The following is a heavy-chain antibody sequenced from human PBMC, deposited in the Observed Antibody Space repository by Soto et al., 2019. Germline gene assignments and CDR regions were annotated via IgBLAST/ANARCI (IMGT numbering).Heavy chain of an antibody. CDR2: MNPNSGNT. J-gene: IGHJ4*02. D-gene: IGHD3-3*01. V-gene: IGHV1-8*01. Sequence: GASVKVSCKASGYTFTSYDINWVRQATGQGLEWMGWMNPNSGNTGYAQKFQGRVTMTRNTSISTAYMELSSLRSEDTAVYYCARGRRLLSNTDFDYWGQGTLVTVSS. CDR3: ARGRRLLSNTDFDY. CDR1: GYTFTSYD.